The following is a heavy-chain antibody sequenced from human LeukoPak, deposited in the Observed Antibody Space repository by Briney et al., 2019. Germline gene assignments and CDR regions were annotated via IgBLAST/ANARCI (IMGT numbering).Heavy chain of an antibody. CDR1: GGSISSGSYY. J-gene: IGHJ4*02. CDR2: IYTSGST. V-gene: IGHV4-61*02. D-gene: IGHD1-1*01. Sequence: ASETLSLTCTVSGGSISSGSYYWSWIRQPAGKGLEWIGRIYTSGSTNYNPSLKSRVTISVDTSKNQFSLKLSSVTAADTAVYYCARGGLNWNDQALDYWGQGTLVTVSS. CDR3: ARGGLNWNDQALDY.